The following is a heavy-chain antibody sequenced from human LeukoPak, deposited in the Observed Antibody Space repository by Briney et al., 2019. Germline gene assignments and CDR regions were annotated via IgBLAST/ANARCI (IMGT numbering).Heavy chain of an antibody. CDR3: AKGYGWEASYYYYYMDV. Sequence: ASVKVSCKDSGYTFTGYYMHWVRQAPGQGLEWMGWINPNSGGTNYAQKFQGRVTMTRDTSISTAYMELSSLRSEDTAVYYCAKGYGWEASYYYYYMDVWGKGTTVTISS. J-gene: IGHJ6*03. D-gene: IGHD1-26*01. CDR2: INPNSGGT. V-gene: IGHV1-2*02. CDR1: GYTFTGYY.